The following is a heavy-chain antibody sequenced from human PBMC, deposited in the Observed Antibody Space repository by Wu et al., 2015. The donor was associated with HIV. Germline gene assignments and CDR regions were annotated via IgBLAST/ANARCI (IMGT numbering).Heavy chain of an antibody. CDR2: INPNSGGT. CDR1: GYTFTGYY. CDR3: ARGSEGLNSYYYHGGFDP. V-gene: IGHV1-2*02. J-gene: IGHJ5*02. Sequence: QVQLVQSGAEVEKPGASVKVSCKASGYTFTGYYMHWVRQAPGQGLEWMGWINPNSGGTNYAQKFQGRVTMTRDTSISTAYMELSRLRSDDTAVYYCARGSEGLNSYYYHGGFDPWGQGTLVTVSS. D-gene: IGHD3-10*01.